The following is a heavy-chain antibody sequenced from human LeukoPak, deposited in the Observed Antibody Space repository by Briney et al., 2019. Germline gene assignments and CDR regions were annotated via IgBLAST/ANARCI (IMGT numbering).Heavy chain of an antibody. CDR3: ARGRRYFDY. D-gene: IGHD1-26*01. CDR1: GGSIRSYY. Sequence: SETLSLTCTVSGGSIRSYYWSWIRQPPGKGLKWIGYIYYSGSTNYNPSLKSRVTISVDTSKNQFSLKLSSVTAADTAVYYCARGRRYFDYWGQGTLVTVSS. J-gene: IGHJ4*02. V-gene: IGHV4-59*08. CDR2: IYYSGST.